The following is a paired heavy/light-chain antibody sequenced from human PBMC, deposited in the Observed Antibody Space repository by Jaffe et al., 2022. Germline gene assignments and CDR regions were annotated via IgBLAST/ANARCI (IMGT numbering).Heavy chain of an antibody. D-gene: IGHD2-2*02. CDR3: AREIPETGNWYFDL. CDR2: ITSAGDT. J-gene: IGHJ2*01. CDR1: GFTFTSHD. V-gene: IGHV3-13*01. Sequence: EVQLVESGGGLVQPGGSLRLSCAASGFTFTSHDMHWVRQGTGKSLEWISGITSAGDTVYSGTVKGRFTVSRENDKNSLYLQMNSLRAEDTAVYYCAREIPETGNWYFDLWGRGTVVTVSS.
Light chain of an antibody. Sequence: DIVLTQSPDTLSLSPGERATLSCRASQSVRNNFLAWYQQEPGQAPRLLIYGASSRATGIPDRFTGSGSGTDFTLTISRLEPEDFAVYYCQQYGSSPRTFGQGTKLEVK. CDR1: QSVRNNF. CDR2: GAS. J-gene: IGKJ1*01. V-gene: IGKV3-20*01. CDR3: QQYGSSPRT.